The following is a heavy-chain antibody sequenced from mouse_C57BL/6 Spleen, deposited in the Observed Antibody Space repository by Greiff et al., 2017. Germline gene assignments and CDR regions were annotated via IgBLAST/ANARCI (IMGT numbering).Heavy chain of an antibody. CDR2: INPNNGGT. CDR3: ARREVSVGYFDV. Sequence: VQLQQSGPELVKPGASVKMSCKASGYTFTDYNMHWVKQSHGKSLEWIGYINPNNGGTSYNQKFKGKATLTVNKASSTAYMELRSLTSEDSAVYYCARREVSVGYFDVWGTGTTVTVSS. V-gene: IGHV1-22*01. D-gene: IGHD6-2*01. J-gene: IGHJ1*03. CDR1: GYTFTDYN.